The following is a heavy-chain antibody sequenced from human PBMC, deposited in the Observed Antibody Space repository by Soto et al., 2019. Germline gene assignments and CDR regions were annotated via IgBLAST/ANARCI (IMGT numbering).Heavy chain of an antibody. V-gene: IGHV3-74*01. D-gene: IGHD3-22*01. CDR2: INSDGSST. CDR1: GFTFSSYW. J-gene: IGHJ4*02. CDR3: AREDGSYYDSSGYYLGY. Sequence: PGGSLRLSCAASGFTFSSYWMHWVRQAPGKGLVWVSRINSDGSSTSYADSVKGRFTISRDNAKNTLYLQMNSLRAEDTAVYYCAREDGSYYDSSGYYLGYWGQGTLVTVSS.